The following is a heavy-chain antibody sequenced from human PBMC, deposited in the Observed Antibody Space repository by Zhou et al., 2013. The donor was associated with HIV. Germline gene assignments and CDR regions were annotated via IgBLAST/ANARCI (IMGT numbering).Heavy chain of an antibody. CDR2: IIPIFGTP. J-gene: IGHJ6*03. Sequence: QVQLVQSGAEVKKPGSSVKVSCKASGGTFSNYAFSWVRQAPGQGLEWMGGIIPIFGTPNHAQRFQGRVTITADTSTSTVYMELSSLRSDDTAVYYCTRVSPTVTTAFRGSYHYYMDVWGKGTTVTVSS. V-gene: IGHV1-69*14. CDR1: GGTFSNYA. CDR3: TRVSPTVTTAFRGSYHYYMDV. D-gene: IGHD4-17*01.